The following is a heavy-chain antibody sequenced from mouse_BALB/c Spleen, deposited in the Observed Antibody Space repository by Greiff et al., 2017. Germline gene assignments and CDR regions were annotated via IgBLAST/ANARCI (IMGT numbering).Heavy chain of an antibody. CDR3: ARGYYGSSTWFAY. Sequence: EVKLMESGGGLVQPGGSLKLSCAASGFTFSSYGMSWVRQTPDKRLELVATINSNGGSTYYPDSVKGRFTISRDNAKNTLYLQMNSLQTDDTARYYCARGYYGSSTWFAYWGQGTLVTVSA. V-gene: IGHV5-6-3*01. J-gene: IGHJ3*01. CDR1: GFTFSSYG. CDR2: INSNGGST. D-gene: IGHD1-1*01.